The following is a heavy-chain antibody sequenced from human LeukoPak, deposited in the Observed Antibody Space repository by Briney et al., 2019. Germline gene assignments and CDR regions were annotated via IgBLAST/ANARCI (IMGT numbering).Heavy chain of an antibody. D-gene: IGHD3-10*01. J-gene: IGHJ5*02. V-gene: IGHV1-69*13. Sequence: SVKVSCKASGGTFSSYAISWVRQAPGQGLEWMGGIIPISGTANYAQKFQGRVTITADESTSTAYMELSSLRSEDTAVYYCASSSGYYDSGSYYVPGWFDPWGQGTLVTISS. CDR1: GGTFSSYA. CDR3: ASSSGYYDSGSYYVPGWFDP. CDR2: IIPISGTA.